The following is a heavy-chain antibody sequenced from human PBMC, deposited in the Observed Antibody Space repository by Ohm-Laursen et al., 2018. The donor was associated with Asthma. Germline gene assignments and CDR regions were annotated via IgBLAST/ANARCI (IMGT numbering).Heavy chain of an antibody. CDR2: ISGSGGST. CDR1: GFTFSSYA. D-gene: IGHD6-19*01. V-gene: IGHV3-23*01. Sequence: SLRLSCAASGFTFSSYAMSWVRQAPGKGLEWVSAISGSGGSTYYADSVKGRFTISRDNSKNTLYLQMNSLRAEDTAVYYCARVGSGWVYYFDYWGQGTLVTVSS. J-gene: IGHJ4*02. CDR3: ARVGSGWVYYFDY.